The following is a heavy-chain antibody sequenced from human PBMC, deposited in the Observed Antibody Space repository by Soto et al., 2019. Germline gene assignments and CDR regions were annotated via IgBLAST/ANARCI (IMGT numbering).Heavy chain of an antibody. CDR2: IIPILGSA. CDR3: ARFKVGTTTDYYYGMDV. J-gene: IGHJ6*02. Sequence: ASVKVSCKASGDTFSNYAICWVRQAPGQGLEWIGGIIPILGSANYAQKFQGRVTISADGSTNTANLELSSLRSEDTAVYYCARFKVGTTTDYYYGMDVWGQGTTVTVSS. D-gene: IGHD1-26*01. V-gene: IGHV1-69*13. CDR1: GDTFSNYA.